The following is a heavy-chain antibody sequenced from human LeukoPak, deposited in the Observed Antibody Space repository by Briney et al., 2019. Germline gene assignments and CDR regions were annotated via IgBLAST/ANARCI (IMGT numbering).Heavy chain of an antibody. V-gene: IGHV3-48*03. D-gene: IGHD5-18*01. CDR3: ARGYTYAHDY. CDR1: GFGFDSFE. Sequence: GGSLRLSCAASGFGFDSFEMHWVRQAPGKGLEWISFTSGSGSIIYYVDSVKGRVTISRDNAKNSLFLQMHSLRAEDTAVYYCARGYTYAHDYWGQGTLVTVSS. CDR2: TSGSGSII. J-gene: IGHJ4*02.